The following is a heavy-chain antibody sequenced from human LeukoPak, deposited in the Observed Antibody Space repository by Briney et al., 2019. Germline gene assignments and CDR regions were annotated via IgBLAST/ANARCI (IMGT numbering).Heavy chain of an antibody. CDR3: ARYDSRGSASTRFDY. CDR2: IYGRAST. CDR1: GYSLGHNYD. D-gene: IGHD3-16*01. J-gene: IGHJ4*02. V-gene: IGHV4-38-2*01. Sequence: SETLSLTFAVSGYSLGHNYDWGWIRQSPGKGLEWIGRIYGRASTSYNPSLMNRVTMSVDTSKNHFSLQLTSVTAADTAVYYCARYDSRGSASTRFDYWGPGILVTVSS.